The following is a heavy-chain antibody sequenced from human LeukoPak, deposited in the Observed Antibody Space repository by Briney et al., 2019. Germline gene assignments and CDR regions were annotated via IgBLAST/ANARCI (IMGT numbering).Heavy chain of an antibody. J-gene: IGHJ6*03. CDR1: GGTFSSYA. Sequence: SVKVSCKASGGTFSSYAISWVRQAPGQGLEWMGRIIPIFGTANYAQKFQGRVTITTDESTSTAYMELSSLRSEDTAVYYCAREEYQLLGTYYYYYMDVWGKGTTVTVSS. D-gene: IGHD2-2*01. CDR2: IIPIFGTA. V-gene: IGHV1-69*05. CDR3: AREEYQLLGTYYYYYMDV.